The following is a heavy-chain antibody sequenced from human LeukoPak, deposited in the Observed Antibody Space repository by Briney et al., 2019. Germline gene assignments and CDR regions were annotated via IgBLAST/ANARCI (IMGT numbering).Heavy chain of an antibody. J-gene: IGHJ4*02. CDR1: GGSISGYY. V-gene: IGHV4-59*01. CDR3: AGEAVHSTGWFKDY. CDR2: IYYSGNT. Sequence: PSETLSLTCTVSGGSISGYYWSWIRQPPGKGLEWIGYIYYSGNTKYNPSLKSRVTISVDTSTNQFSLKLSSVTAADTAVYYCAGEAVHSTGWFKDYWGQGTLVTVSS. D-gene: IGHD6-19*01.